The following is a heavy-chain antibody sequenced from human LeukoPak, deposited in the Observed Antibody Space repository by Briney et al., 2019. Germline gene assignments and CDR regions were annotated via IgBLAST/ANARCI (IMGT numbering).Heavy chain of an antibody. CDR1: GGSFSGYY. Sequence: SETLSLTCAVYGGSFSGYYWSWIRQPPGKGLEWIGEINHSGSTNYNPSLKSRVTISVDTSKNQFSLKLSSVTAADTAVYYCARGGAAAGTPVNWFDPWGQGTLVTVSS. J-gene: IGHJ5*02. CDR3: ARGGAAAGTPVNWFDP. D-gene: IGHD6-13*01. CDR2: INHSGST. V-gene: IGHV4-34*01.